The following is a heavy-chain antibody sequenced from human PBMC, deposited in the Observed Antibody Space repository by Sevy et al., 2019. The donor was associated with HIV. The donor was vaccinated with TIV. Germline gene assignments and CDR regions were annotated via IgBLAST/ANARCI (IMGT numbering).Heavy chain of an antibody. Sequence: SETLSLTCTVAGGSISSYYWSWIRQPPGKGLEWIGYIYYSGSTNYNPSLKSRVTISVDTSKNQFSLKLSSVTAADTAVYYCARERQLVLDYWGQGTLVTVSS. D-gene: IGHD6-13*01. CDR2: IYYSGST. CDR1: GGSISSYY. CDR3: ARERQLVLDY. J-gene: IGHJ4*02. V-gene: IGHV4-59*01.